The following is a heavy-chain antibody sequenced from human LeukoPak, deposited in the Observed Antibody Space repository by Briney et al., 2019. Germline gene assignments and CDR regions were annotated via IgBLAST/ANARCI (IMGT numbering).Heavy chain of an antibody. V-gene: IGHV1-18*04. J-gene: IGHJ4*02. Sequence: ASVKVSCKASGYTFTIYYMHWVRQAPGQGLEWMGWISAYDGNTNYAQKLQGRVTMTTDTSTSTAYMELRSLRSDDTAVYYCARTKSSGSFDYWGQGTLVTVSS. D-gene: IGHD1-26*01. CDR2: ISAYDGNT. CDR1: GYTFTIYY. CDR3: ARTKSSGSFDY.